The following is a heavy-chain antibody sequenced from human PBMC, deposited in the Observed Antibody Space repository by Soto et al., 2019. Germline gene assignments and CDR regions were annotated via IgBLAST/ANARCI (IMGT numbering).Heavy chain of an antibody. CDR2: IDNGGNT. CDR1: GRTFNINADF. V-gene: IGHV4-39*01. CDR3: VKRSFRKAPT. Sequence: SETLSLTCTVSGRTFNINADFWYLAWIRQPPGKGLEWIGSIDNGGNTHYNAPLKSRVIISADTSKNQFSLSLNSVTAADTAVQYGVKRSFRKAPTWGQGIQVTVCS. J-gene: IGHJ4*02.